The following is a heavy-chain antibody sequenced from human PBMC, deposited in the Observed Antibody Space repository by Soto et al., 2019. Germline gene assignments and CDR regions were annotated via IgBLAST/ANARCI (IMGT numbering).Heavy chain of an antibody. CDR2: IYYSGST. Sequence: QLQLQESGPGLVKPSETLSLTCTVSGGSISSSSYYWGWIRQPPGKGLEWIGSIYYSGSTYYNPSLKSRVTISVDTFKNQCSLRLSSVTAADTAVDYCARQEYYYDRSGYYLGYWGQGTLVTVSS. CDR3: ARQEYYYDRSGYYLGY. V-gene: IGHV4-39*01. CDR1: GGSISSSSYY. D-gene: IGHD3-22*01. J-gene: IGHJ4*02.